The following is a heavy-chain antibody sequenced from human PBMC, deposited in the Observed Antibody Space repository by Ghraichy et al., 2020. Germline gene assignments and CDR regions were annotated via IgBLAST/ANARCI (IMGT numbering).Heavy chain of an antibody. CDR2: IYSSGTT. Sequence: SEPLSLTCTVSGGSINDYYWSWLRQPPGKGLEYIGHIYSSGTTSYNPSLKSRVTMSVDTSKNEISLRLTSVTAADRAMYFFARHSQRLGGVPASYDYWGPGTLVTVSS. D-gene: IGHD2-2*01. J-gene: IGHJ4*02. CDR1: GGSINDYY. V-gene: IGHV4-59*08. CDR3: ARHSQRLGGVPASYDY.